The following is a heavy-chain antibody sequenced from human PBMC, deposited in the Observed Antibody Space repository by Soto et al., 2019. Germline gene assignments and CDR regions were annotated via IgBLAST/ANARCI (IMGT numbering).Heavy chain of an antibody. Sequence: QVQLQESGPGLVKPSETLSLTCTVSVCSISNYYWSWIRQRPGQGLEWIGYIYYSGSANYYPYLKRRVNISVDTYKNQLSLKLSSVTAADTAVYYCARRYGYYFDYWGQGTLVTVSS. D-gene: IGHD4-17*01. CDR2: IYYSGSA. V-gene: IGHV4-59*08. CDR1: VCSISNYY. J-gene: IGHJ4*02. CDR3: ARRYGYYFDY.